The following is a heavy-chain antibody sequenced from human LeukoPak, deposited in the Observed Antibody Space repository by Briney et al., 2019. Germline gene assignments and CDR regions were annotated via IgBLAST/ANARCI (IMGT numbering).Heavy chain of an antibody. CDR2: MYYSGST. CDR3: ARPYYYDSRIDP. J-gene: IGHJ5*02. Sequence: SQTLSLTCTVSGGSISSGDYYWSWIRQPPGKGLGWVAYMYYSGSTYYNPSLKSRVTMSADTSKNQLSLKLSSVTAADTAVYYCARPYYYDSRIDPWGQGILVTVSS. D-gene: IGHD3-22*01. CDR1: GGSISSGDYY. V-gene: IGHV4-30-4*01.